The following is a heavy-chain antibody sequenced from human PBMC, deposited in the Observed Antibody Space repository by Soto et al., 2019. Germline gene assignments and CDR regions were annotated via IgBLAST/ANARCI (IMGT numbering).Heavy chain of an antibody. CDR3: ASAPNNYYFDF. Sequence: QVQLQESGPGLLRPSGPLSLPCTALGGPFGISCWGWIRKSPGKGLEWIGNIYYSGRTNYNPPLKSRVTISVDTSKNQFSLKLSSVTAADTAVYYCASAPNNYYFDFWGQGTLVTVSS. V-gene: IGHV4-59*13. CDR1: GGPFGISC. CDR2: IYYSGRT. D-gene: IGHD3-10*01. J-gene: IGHJ4*02.